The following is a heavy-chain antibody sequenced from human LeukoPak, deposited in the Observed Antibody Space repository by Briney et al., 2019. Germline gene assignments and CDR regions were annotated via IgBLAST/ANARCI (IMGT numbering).Heavy chain of an antibody. CDR1: GYTFTSYD. Sequence: ASVKVSCKASGYTFTSYDINWVRQATGQGLEWMGWMNPNSGNTGYAQKFQGRVTMTRNTSISTAYMELSSLRSEDTAVYYCARDSSGYYYLNHYYYGMDVWGQGTTVTVPS. V-gene: IGHV1-8*01. CDR3: ARDSSGYYYLNHYYYGMDV. CDR2: MNPNSGNT. D-gene: IGHD3-22*01. J-gene: IGHJ6*02.